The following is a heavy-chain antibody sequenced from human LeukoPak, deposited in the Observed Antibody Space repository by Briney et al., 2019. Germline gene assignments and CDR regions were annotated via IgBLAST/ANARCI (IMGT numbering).Heavy chain of an antibody. CDR3: TTTYCSGGSCYRGRYYFDY. CDR1: GFTFTNAW. Sequence: GGSLRLSCAASGFTFTNAWMNWVRQAPGKGLEWVGRIKSKTDGGTTDYAAPVKGRFTISRDDSKNTLYLQMNSLKTEDTAVYYCTTTYCSGGSCYRGRYYFDYWGQGTQVTVSS. D-gene: IGHD2-15*01. V-gene: IGHV3-15*07. CDR2: IKSKTDGGTT. J-gene: IGHJ4*02.